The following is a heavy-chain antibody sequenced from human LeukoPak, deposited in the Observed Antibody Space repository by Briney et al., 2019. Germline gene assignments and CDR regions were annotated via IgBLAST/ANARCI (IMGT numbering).Heavy chain of an antibody. Sequence: ASVKVSCKASGGTFSSYAISWVRQAPGQGLEWMGRIIPILGIANYAQKFQGRVTITADKSTSTAYMELSSLRSEDTAVYYCARDRVLRFLEWSAAGMDVWGQGTTVTVSS. CDR1: GGTFSSYA. CDR3: ARDRVLRFLEWSAAGMDV. D-gene: IGHD3-3*01. CDR2: IIPILGIA. V-gene: IGHV1-69*04. J-gene: IGHJ6*02.